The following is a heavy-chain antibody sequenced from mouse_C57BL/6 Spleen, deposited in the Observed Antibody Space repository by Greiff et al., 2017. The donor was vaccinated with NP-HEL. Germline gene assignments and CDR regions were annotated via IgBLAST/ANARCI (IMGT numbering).Heavy chain of an antibody. Sequence: QVQLKQPGAELVKPGASVKLSCKASGYTFTSYWMHWVKQRPGRGLEWIGRIDPNRGGTKYNEKFKSKATLTVDEPSSTAYMQLSSLTSEDSAVYYCARLGGPVRAWFAYWGQGTLVTVSA. CDR1: GYTFTSYW. CDR2: IDPNRGGT. D-gene: IGHD1-1*01. J-gene: IGHJ3*01. V-gene: IGHV1-72*01. CDR3: ARLGGPVRAWFAY.